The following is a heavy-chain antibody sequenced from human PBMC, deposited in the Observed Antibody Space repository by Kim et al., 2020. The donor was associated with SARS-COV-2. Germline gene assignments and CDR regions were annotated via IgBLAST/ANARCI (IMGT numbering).Heavy chain of an antibody. Sequence: GGSLRLSCAASGFTFSSYAMTWVRQAPGKGLEWVSAISGSGGNTYYADSVKGRFTISRDNSKNTLYLQMNSLRAEDTAVYYCASSTYYYRSGSYYNVGAFDIWGQGRMVTVSS. J-gene: IGHJ3*02. CDR1: GFTFSSYA. CDR2: ISGSGGNT. CDR3: ASSTYYYRSGSYYNVGAFDI. D-gene: IGHD3-10*01. V-gene: IGHV3-23*01.